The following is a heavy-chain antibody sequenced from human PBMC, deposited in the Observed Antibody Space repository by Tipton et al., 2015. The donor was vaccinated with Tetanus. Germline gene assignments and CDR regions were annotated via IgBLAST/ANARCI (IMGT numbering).Heavy chain of an antibody. Sequence: TLSLTCTVSGGSISSTSYYWAWIRQPPGKGLEWIGTMYNSGATYYNPSLKGRVTISGDTSKNLFSLTSVTASDTAVYYCARPGVGGYTGYYFDFWGQGTVVTVSS. V-gene: IGHV4-39*02. J-gene: IGHJ4*02. CDR2: MYNSGAT. CDR1: GGSISSTSYY. CDR3: ARPGVGGYTGYYFDF. D-gene: IGHD5-12*01.